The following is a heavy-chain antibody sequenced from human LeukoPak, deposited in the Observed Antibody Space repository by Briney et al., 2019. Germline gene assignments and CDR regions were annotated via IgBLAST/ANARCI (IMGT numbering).Heavy chain of an antibody. V-gene: IGHV4-34*01. CDR1: GGSLSGYY. CDR2: INHSGST. D-gene: IGHD5-12*01. CDR3: ARVGMATSNY. J-gene: IGHJ4*02. Sequence: SETLSLTCAVYGGSLSGYYWSWIRQPPGKGLEWIGEINHSGSTNYNPSLKSRVTISVDTSKNQFSLKLSSVTAADTAVYYCARVGMATSNYWGQGTLVTVSS.